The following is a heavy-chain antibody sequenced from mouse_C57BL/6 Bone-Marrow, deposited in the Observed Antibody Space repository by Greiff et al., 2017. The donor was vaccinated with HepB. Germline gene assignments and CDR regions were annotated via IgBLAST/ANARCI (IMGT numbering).Heavy chain of an antibody. Sequence: VQLQQPGAELVRPGSSVKLSCKASGYTFTSYWMDWVKQRPGQGLEWIGNIYPSDSETHYNQKFKDKATLTVDKSSSTAYMQLSSLTSEDSAVYYCARGQDYYGSSYGYFDYWGQGTTLTVSS. CDR1: GYTFTSYW. CDR2: IYPSDSET. D-gene: IGHD1-1*01. CDR3: ARGQDYYGSSYGYFDY. J-gene: IGHJ2*01. V-gene: IGHV1-61*01.